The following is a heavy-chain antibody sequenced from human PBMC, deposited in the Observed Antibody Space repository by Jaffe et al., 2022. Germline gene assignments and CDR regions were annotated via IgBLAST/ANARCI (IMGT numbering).Heavy chain of an antibody. CDR1: GGSISSSSYY. D-gene: IGHD3-3*01. CDR2: IYYSGST. Sequence: QLQLQESGPGLVKPSETLSLTCTVSGGSISSSSYYWGWIRQPPGKGLEWIGSIYYSGSTYYNPSLKSRVTISVDTSKNQFSLKLSSVTAADTAVYYCVSPLIRFLEWRDYWGQGTLVTVSS. CDR3: VSPLIRFLEWRDY. V-gene: IGHV4-39*01. J-gene: IGHJ4*02.